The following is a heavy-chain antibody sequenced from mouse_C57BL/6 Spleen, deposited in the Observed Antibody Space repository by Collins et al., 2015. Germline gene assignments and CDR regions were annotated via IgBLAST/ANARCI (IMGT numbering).Heavy chain of an antibody. CDR3: ARGWGYGNYEGDY. CDR1: GYAFSSYW. Sequence: QVQLQQSGAELVRPGSSVKISCKASGYAFSSYWMNWVKQRPGQGLEWIGQIYPGDGDTNYNGKFKGKATLTADKSSSTAYMQLSSLTSEDSAVYFCARGWGYGNYEGDYWGQGTTLTVSS. CDR2: IYPGDGDT. V-gene: IGHV1-80*01. J-gene: IGHJ2*01. D-gene: IGHD2-1*01.